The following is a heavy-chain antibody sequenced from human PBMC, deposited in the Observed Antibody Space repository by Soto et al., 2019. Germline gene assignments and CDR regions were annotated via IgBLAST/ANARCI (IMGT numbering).Heavy chain of an antibody. CDR2: IKGDGSST. CDR1: GFTFSSYW. V-gene: IGHV3-74*01. CDR3: ATERWLKIDGEHFYYGMDV. D-gene: IGHD4-17*01. Sequence: EVQLVESGGGLVQPGGSLRLSCAASGFTFSSYWMLWVRQAPGKGLVWVSSIKGDGSSTNYADSVKGRFTISRDNGKNTLELKMNMLRDEDMAVNYCATERWLKIDGEHFYYGMDVWGRGTMVTVS. J-gene: IGHJ6*02.